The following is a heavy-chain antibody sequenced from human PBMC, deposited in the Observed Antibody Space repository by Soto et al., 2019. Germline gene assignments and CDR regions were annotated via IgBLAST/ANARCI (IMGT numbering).Heavy chain of an antibody. Sequence: GGSLRLSCAASGFTFSSYGMHWVRQAPGKGLEWVAVISYDGSNKYYADSVKGRFTISRGNSKNTLYLQMNSLRAEDTAVYYCAKDRSYSSSWYDSFWYYYYGMDVWGQGTTVTVSS. CDR3: AKDRSYSSSWYDSFWYYYYGMDV. CDR2: ISYDGSNK. D-gene: IGHD6-13*01. J-gene: IGHJ6*02. CDR1: GFTFSSYG. V-gene: IGHV3-30*18.